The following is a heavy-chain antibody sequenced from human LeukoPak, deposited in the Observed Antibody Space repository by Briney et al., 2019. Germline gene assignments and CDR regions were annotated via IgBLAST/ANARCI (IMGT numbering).Heavy chain of an antibody. CDR3: ARGPWIQLWSPIDY. Sequence: GGSLRLSCAASGFTFSSYAMHWVRQAPGKGLEYVSGISSDGGSTYYANSVKGRFTISRDNSKNTLYLQMGSLRPEDMAVYYCARGPWIQLWSPIDYWGQGTLVTVSS. V-gene: IGHV3-64*01. CDR2: ISSDGGST. CDR1: GFTFSSYA. D-gene: IGHD5-18*01. J-gene: IGHJ4*02.